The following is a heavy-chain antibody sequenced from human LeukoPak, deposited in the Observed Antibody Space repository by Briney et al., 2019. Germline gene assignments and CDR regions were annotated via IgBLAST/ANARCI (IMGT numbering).Heavy chain of an antibody. D-gene: IGHD5-24*01. CDR1: GFTFSTSA. Sequence: AGGSLRLSCSASGFTFSTSAMHWVRQAPGKGLEYVSFITYNGGSTYNADSVKGRFTISRDNSRNTLYLQMSSLRAEDTAVYHCVKDGGMATSFDFWGQGTLVTVSS. CDR2: ITYNGGST. CDR3: VKDGGMATSFDF. J-gene: IGHJ4*02. V-gene: IGHV3-64D*09.